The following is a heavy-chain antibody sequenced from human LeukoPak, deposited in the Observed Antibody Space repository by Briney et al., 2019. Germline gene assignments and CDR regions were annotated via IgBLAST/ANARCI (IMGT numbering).Heavy chain of an antibody. V-gene: IGHV3-30-3*01. J-gene: IGHJ6*02. Sequence: SGGSLRLSCAASGFTFSSYAMHWVRQAPGKGLEWVAVISYDGSNKYYADSVKGRFTISRDNSKNTLYLQMNSLRAEDTAVYYCARGRNQLLLYYYGMDVWGQGTTVTASS. CDR2: ISYDGSNK. CDR1: GFTFSSYA. CDR3: ARGRNQLLLYYYGMDV. D-gene: IGHD2-2*01.